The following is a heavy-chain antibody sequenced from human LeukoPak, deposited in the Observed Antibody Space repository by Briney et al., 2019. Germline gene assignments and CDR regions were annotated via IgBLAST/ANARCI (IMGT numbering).Heavy chain of an antibody. J-gene: IGHJ4*02. CDR2: ISNNGGSS. CDR1: GFTFSAYA. Sequence: PGGSLTLSCSASGFTFSAYAMYWVRQAPGKGLEYVSGISNNGGSSFYADSVKGRFTISRDNSKNTLYLQMSSLRAEDTAVYYCVKITSVTGGDCWGQVTRLTVSS. D-gene: IGHD1-14*01. CDR3: VKITSVTGGDC. V-gene: IGHV3-64D*09.